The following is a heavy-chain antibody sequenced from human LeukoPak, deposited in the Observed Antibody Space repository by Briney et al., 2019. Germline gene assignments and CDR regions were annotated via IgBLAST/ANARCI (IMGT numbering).Heavy chain of an antibody. CDR2: ISYDGSNK. Sequence: GGSLRLSCAASGFTFSSYGMHWVRQAPGKGLEWVAVISYDGSNKYYADSVKGRFTISRDHSKNTLYLQMNSLRAEDTAVYYCAKDLASDYWGQGTLVTVSS. CDR1: GFTFSSYG. CDR3: AKDLASDY. J-gene: IGHJ4*02. V-gene: IGHV3-30*18.